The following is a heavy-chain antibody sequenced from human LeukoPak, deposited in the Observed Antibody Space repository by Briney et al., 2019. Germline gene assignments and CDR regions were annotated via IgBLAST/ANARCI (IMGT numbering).Heavy chain of an antibody. CDR2: IYSGGTT. CDR1: GSTVRSNY. D-gene: IGHD5-12*01. V-gene: IGHV3-66*01. CDR3: ARDQDSGYGDAFDI. Sequence: GGSLRLSCAASGSTVRSNYMNWVRQAPGKGLEWVSVIYSGGTTYYADAVKGRFTISRDNSKNTLYLQMNFLRAEDTAVYYCARDQDSGYGDAFDIWGQGTMVTVSS. J-gene: IGHJ3*02.